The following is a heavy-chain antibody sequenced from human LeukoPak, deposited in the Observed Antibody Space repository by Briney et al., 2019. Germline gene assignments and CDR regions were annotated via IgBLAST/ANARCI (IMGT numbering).Heavy chain of an antibody. J-gene: IGHJ5*02. V-gene: IGHV4-59*01. CDR1: GGSISSYY. CDR2: IYYTGGT. CDR3: ARDPSGSYFNWFDP. D-gene: IGHD1-26*01. Sequence: SETLSLTCTVSGGSISSYYWSWIRQPPGKGLEWIGYIYYTGGTNYNPSLKSRVTISVDTSKNQFSLKLSSVTAVDTAVYYCARDPSGSYFNWFDPWGQGTLVTVSP.